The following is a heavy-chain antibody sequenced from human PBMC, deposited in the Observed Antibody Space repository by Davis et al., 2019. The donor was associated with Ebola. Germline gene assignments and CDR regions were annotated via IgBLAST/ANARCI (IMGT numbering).Heavy chain of an antibody. J-gene: IGHJ6*02. CDR2: TYYRSKWYT. V-gene: IGHV6-1*01. CDR1: GDSVSSNSGA. D-gene: IGHD2-8*02. CDR3: AREASDPGDYYFYGMDV. Sequence: SQTLSLTCAISGDSVSSNSGAWNWIRQSPTRGLEWLGRTYYRSKWYTDYEVSVKSRITINPDTSKNQFSLQVKSVTPEDTAVYYCAREASDPGDYYFYGMDVWGQGTTVTVSS.